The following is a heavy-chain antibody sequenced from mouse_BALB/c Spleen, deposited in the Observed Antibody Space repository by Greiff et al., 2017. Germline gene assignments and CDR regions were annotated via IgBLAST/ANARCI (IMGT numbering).Heavy chain of an antibody. CDR3: ARDYGYSGYAMDY. J-gene: IGHJ4*01. CDR1: GFNIKDTY. V-gene: IGHV14-3*02. CDR2: IDPANGNT. Sequence: VQLKQSGAELVKPGASVKLSCTASGFNIKDTYMHWVKQRPEQGLEWIGRIDPANGNTKYDPKFQGKATITADTSSNTAYLQLSSLTSEDTAVYYCARDYGYSGYAMDYWGQGTSVTVSS. D-gene: IGHD1-2*01.